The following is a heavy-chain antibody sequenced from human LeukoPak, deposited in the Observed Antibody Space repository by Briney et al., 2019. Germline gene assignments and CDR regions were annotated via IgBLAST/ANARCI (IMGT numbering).Heavy chain of an antibody. CDR1: GGSISGSNW. V-gene: IGHV4-4*02. Sequence: SGTLSLTCAVSGGSISGSNWWSWVRQPPGKGLEWIGEIYHSGSTNYNPSLKSRVTISVDKSKNQFSLKLSSVTAADTAVYYCARRLRGLHGSGSCYNVRWFDPWGQGTLVTVSS. D-gene: IGHD3-10*01. CDR2: IYHSGST. CDR3: ARRLRGLHGSGSCYNVRWFDP. J-gene: IGHJ5*02.